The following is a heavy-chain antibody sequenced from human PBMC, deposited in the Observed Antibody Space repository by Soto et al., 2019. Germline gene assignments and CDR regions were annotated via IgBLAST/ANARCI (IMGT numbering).Heavy chain of an antibody. CDR2: IFGDDDK. CDR3: AHSRCGGDCLRSYSSHYYYGMDV. D-gene: IGHD2-21*02. J-gene: IGHJ6*02. V-gene: IGHV2-5*02. CDR1: GFSLTTGGMA. Sequence: QITLKESGPTLVKPTQTLTLTCTFSGFSLTTGGMAVGWIRQPPGKALEWLALIFGDDDKRYRPSLKSRLTVTKDTSKHQVVLTMTNMDPVDTATYYCAHSRCGGDCLRSYSSHYYYGMDVWGQGTTVTVSS.